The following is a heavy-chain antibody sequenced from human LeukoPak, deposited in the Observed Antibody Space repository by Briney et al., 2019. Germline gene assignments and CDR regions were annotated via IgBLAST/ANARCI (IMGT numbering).Heavy chain of an antibody. J-gene: IGHJ4*02. D-gene: IGHD4-23*01. CDR1: GFTFSSYA. CDR2: VSDSGGST. V-gene: IGHV3-23*01. Sequence: GGSLRLSCAASGFTFSSYAMSWVRQAPGKGLEWVSGVSDSGGSTYFGDSVKGRFTISRDNSKNMLYLQMNSLRAEDTAFYYCAKDQYSRRPVTHDFWGQGTLVTVSS. CDR3: AKDQYSRRPVTHDF.